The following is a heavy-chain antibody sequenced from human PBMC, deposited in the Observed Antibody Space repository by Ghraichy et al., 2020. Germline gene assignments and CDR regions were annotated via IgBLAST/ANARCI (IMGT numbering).Heavy chain of an antibody. CDR3: ARVGRFGGHEAYTI. CDR1: GDSIKTYF. V-gene: IGHV4-59*01. CDR2: VSDSGST. D-gene: IGHD3-10*01. Sequence: SETLSLTCSVSGDSIKTYFWAWIRQPPGKGLEWIGQVSDSGSTYYNPSLRSRVAMSSDTSKNQVSLMLNSVTAADTALYYCARVGRFGGHEAYTIWDQGTMVTIS. J-gene: IGHJ3*02.